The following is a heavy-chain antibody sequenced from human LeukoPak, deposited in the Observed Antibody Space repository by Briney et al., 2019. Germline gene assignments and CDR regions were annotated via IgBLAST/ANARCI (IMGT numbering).Heavy chain of an antibody. D-gene: IGHD6-19*01. Sequence: GESLKISCEGSGYNFTSYWIAWVRQMPGKGLEWTGIIYLGDSDTSYSPSFQGQVTISADKSISTAYLQWSSLKASDTAMYYCARIRAVAGSQGAFDIWGQGTMVTVSS. CDR2: IYLGDSDT. J-gene: IGHJ3*02. CDR1: GYNFTSYW. V-gene: IGHV5-51*01. CDR3: ARIRAVAGSQGAFDI.